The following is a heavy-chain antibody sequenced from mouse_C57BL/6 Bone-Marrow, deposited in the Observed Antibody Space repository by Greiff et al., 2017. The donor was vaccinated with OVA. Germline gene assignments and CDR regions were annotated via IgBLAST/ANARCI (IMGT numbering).Heavy chain of an antibody. CDR3: AKPKCNYYWYFDV. V-gene: IGHV2-3*01. Sequence: VKLMESGPGLVAPSQSLSITCTVSGFSLTSYGVSWVRQPPGKGLEWLGVIWGDGSTNYYSALISRLSISKDNSERQVILKLNKLQADDTATYDCAKPKCNYYWYFDVWGTGTTVTVSS. CDR1: GFSLTSYG. J-gene: IGHJ1*03. D-gene: IGHD2-1*01. CDR2: IWGDGST.